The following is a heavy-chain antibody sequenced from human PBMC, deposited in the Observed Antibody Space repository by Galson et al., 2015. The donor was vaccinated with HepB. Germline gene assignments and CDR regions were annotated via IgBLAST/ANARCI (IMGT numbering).Heavy chain of an antibody. J-gene: IGHJ5*02. V-gene: IGHV1-3*01. D-gene: IGHD2-2*01. CDR1: GYTFTSYY. CDR2: INAGNGNT. CDR3: ARAGYCSSTSCYGGPPNP. Sequence: SVKVSCKASGYTFTSYYMHWVRQAPGQRLEWMGWINAGNGNTKYSQKFQGRVTITRDTSASTAYMELSSLRSEDTAVYYCARAGYCSSTSCYGGPPNPWGQGTLVTVSS.